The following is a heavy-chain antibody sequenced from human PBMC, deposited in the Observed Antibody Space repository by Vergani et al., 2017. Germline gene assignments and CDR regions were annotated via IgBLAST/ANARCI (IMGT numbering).Heavy chain of an antibody. Sequence: QEQLVESGGGVVQHGESLRLSCETSGFTFSSYGMHWVRQAPGKGLEWVAVIWYDGNNKNYADSVKGRFTISRDNSKGTLYLQLNSLRAEDTAVYYCARDLRLMYNRFDPWGQGTLVTVSS. CDR3: ARDLRLMYNRFDP. J-gene: IGHJ5*02. D-gene: IGHD3-16*01. V-gene: IGHV3-33*01. CDR1: GFTFSSYG. CDR2: IWYDGNNK.